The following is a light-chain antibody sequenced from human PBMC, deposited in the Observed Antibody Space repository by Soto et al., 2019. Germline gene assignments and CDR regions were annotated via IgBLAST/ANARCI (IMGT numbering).Light chain of an antibody. CDR2: DAS. V-gene: IGKV3-11*01. Sequence: ETALTQSPATLSLSPEERGTVSGMASQSVSSYLAWYQQKPGQAPRLLIYDASNRATVIPARFSGSGSGTDFTLTISSLEPEDFAVYYCQQRSNWPKNTFGGGTKVDIK. CDR3: QQRSNWPKNT. CDR1: QSVSSY. J-gene: IGKJ4*01.